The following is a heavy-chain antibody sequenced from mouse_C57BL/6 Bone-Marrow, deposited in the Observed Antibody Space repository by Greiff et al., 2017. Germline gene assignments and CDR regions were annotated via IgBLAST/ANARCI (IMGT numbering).Heavy chain of an antibody. CDR2: ISYDGSN. CDR3: ARGITTVVAPYFDY. Sequence: EVKLVESGPGLVKPSQSLSLTCSVTGYSITSGYYWNWIRQFPGNKLEWMGYISYDGSNNYNPSLKNRISITRDTSKNQFFLKLNSVTTEDTATYYCARGITTVVAPYFDYWGQGTTLTVSS. D-gene: IGHD1-1*01. CDR1: GYSITSGYY. V-gene: IGHV3-6*01. J-gene: IGHJ2*01.